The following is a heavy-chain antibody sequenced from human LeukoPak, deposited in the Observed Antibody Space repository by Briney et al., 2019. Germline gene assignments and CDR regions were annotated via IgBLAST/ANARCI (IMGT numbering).Heavy chain of an antibody. CDR3: ARHETGGSYPLKY. D-gene: IGHD1-26*01. J-gene: IGHJ4*02. CDR2: MYYGGNT. V-gene: IGHV4-59*08. Sequence: PSETLSLTCAVYGGSFSGYYWSWIRQPPGKGLEWIAYMYYGGNTDYNPSLKSRVTISIDTSNNQFSLKLSSVTAADTAMYYCARHETGGSYPLKYWGQGLLVTVSS. CDR1: GGSFSGYY.